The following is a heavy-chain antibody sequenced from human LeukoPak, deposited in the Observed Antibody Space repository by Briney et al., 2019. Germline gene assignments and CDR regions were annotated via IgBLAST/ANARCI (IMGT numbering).Heavy chain of an antibody. D-gene: IGHD3-22*01. J-gene: IGHJ4*02. Sequence: SVKVSCKASGFTFTSSAMQWVRQARGQRLEWIGWIVVGSGNTNYAQKFQERVTITRDMSTSTAYMELSSLRSEDTAVYYCAVTYYYGSSGYRTQFDYWGQGTLVTVSS. CDR3: AVTYYYGSSGYRTQFDY. CDR1: GFTFTSSA. V-gene: IGHV1-58*02. CDR2: IVVGSGNT.